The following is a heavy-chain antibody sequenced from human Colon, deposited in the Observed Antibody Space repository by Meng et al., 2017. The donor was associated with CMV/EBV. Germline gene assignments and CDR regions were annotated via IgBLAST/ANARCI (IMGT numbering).Heavy chain of an antibody. CDR2: INASGGST. CDR3: ARGAVGNSRRPYYATDV. CDR1: GYTFTTYY. D-gene: IGHD1-14*01. V-gene: IGHV1-46*01. Sequence: ASVKVSCKASGYTFTTYYIHWVRQAPGQGLEWMGVINASGGSTMFAQKVQGRVTLTRDTSTSTVYMEVSSLRSEDTATYYCARGAVGNSRRPYYATDVWGQGTTVTVSS. J-gene: IGHJ6*02.